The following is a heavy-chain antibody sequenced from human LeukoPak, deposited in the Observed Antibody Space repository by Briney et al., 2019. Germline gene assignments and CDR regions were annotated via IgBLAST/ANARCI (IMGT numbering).Heavy chain of an antibody. D-gene: IGHD6-19*01. J-gene: IGHJ5*02. CDR1: GFTFNSYA. CDR3: AKDLAAVTVAGTHWFDP. Sequence: GGSLRLSCAASGFTFNSYAMSWVRQAPGKGLEWVSAISGSGGSTYYADSVKGRFTTSRDNSKNTLYLQMNSLRAEDTAVYYCAKDLAAVTVAGTHWFDPWGQGTLVTVSS. V-gene: IGHV3-23*01. CDR2: ISGSGGST.